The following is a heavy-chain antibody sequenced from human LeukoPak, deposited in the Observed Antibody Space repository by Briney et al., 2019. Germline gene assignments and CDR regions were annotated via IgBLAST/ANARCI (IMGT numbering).Heavy chain of an antibody. V-gene: IGHV3-30*18. CDR1: GFTLRSYG. CDR2: ISYDGSNK. CDR3: ANMEWELPSDY. D-gene: IGHD1-26*01. Sequence: GGSLRLSCAASGFTLRSYGMHWVRQAPGKGLEWVAVISYDGSNKYYADSVEGRFTISRDNSKNTLYLQMNSLRADDTAVYYCANMEWELPSDYWGQGTLVTVSS. J-gene: IGHJ4*02.